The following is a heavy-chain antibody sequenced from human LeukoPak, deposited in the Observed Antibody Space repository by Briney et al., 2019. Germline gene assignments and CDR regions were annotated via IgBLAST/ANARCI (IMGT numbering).Heavy chain of an antibody. CDR1: GFTFSSYA. V-gene: IGHV3-30-3*01. J-gene: IGHJ4*02. D-gene: IGHD2-2*01. CDR2: ISYDGSNK. CDR3: ARDRLVPAAYYFDY. Sequence: GGSLRLSCAASGFTFSSYAMHWVRQAPGKGLEWVAVISYDGSNKYYADSVKGRFTISRDNSKNTLYLQMNSLRAEDTAVYYCARDRLVPAAYYFDYWGQGTPVTVSS.